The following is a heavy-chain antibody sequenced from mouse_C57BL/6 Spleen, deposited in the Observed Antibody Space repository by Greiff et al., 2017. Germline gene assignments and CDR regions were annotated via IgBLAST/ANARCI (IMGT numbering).Heavy chain of an antibody. CDR2: IYPGDGDT. Sequence: VQLQHSGPELVKPGASVKISCKASGYAFSSSWMNWVKQRPGKGLEWIGRIYPGDGDTNYNGKFKGKATLTADKSSSTAYMQLSSLTSEDSAVYFCARVVAYGDAMDYWGQGTSVTVSS. CDR3: ARVVAYGDAMDY. D-gene: IGHD1-1*01. J-gene: IGHJ4*01. CDR1: GYAFSSSW. V-gene: IGHV1-82*01.